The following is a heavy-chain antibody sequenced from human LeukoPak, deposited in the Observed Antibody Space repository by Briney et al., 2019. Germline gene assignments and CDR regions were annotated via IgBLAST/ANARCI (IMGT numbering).Heavy chain of an antibody. J-gene: IGHJ4*02. Sequence: SETLSLTCTVSGGSISSYYWSWIRQPPGKGLEWIGYIYYSGSTNYNPSLKSRVTISVDTSKNQFSLKLSSVTAADTAVYYCARANIYYSSYFPPPIDYWGQGTLVTVSS. CDR2: IYYSGST. CDR1: GGSISSYY. V-gene: IGHV4-59*01. D-gene: IGHD2/OR15-2a*01. CDR3: ARANIYYSSYFPPPIDY.